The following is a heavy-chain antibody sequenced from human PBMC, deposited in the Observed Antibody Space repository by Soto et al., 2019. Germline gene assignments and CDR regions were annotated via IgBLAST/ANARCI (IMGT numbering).Heavy chain of an antibody. CDR3: ARYLRSAVPY. CDR2: ISSSSSYI. Sequence: GGSLRLSCAASGFSFNSYSMNWVRQAPGKELEWVSSISSSSSYIYYADSVKGRFTISRDNAKNSLYLQMNSLRAEETAVYYCARYLRSAVPYWGQGTLVTVSS. D-gene: IGHD2-2*01. CDR1: GFSFNSYS. J-gene: IGHJ4*02. V-gene: IGHV3-21*01.